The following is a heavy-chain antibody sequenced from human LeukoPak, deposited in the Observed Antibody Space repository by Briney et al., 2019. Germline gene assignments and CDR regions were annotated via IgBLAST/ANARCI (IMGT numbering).Heavy chain of an antibody. D-gene: IGHD3-22*01. CDR1: GYTFTGYY. J-gene: IGHJ4*02. V-gene: IGHV1-2*02. Sequence: ASVKVSCKASGYTFTGYYMHWVRQAPGQGLEWMGWINPNSGGTNYAQKFQGRVTMTRDTSISTAYMELSRLRSDDTAVYYCARGIGDSSGYYYPDYWGQGTLVTVSS. CDR2: INPNSGGT. CDR3: ARGIGDSSGYYYPDY.